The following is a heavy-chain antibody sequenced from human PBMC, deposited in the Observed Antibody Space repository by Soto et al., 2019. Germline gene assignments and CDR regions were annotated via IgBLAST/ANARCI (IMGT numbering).Heavy chain of an antibody. CDR2: IYYSGTT. V-gene: IGHV4-28*03. CDR3: ARDRRPTVTTWPHIYYGMDV. Sequence: SETLSLTCAVSGFSIGSNNWWGWIRQPPGKGLEWIGNIYYSGTTQFNPSLKSRVTISVDTSKNQFSLKLSSVTAADTAVYYCARDRRPTVTTWPHIYYGMDVWGQGTTVTVSS. J-gene: IGHJ6*02. CDR1: GFSIGSNNW. D-gene: IGHD4-4*01.